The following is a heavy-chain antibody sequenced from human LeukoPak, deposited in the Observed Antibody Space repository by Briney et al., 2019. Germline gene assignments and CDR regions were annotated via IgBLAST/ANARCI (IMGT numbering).Heavy chain of an antibody. J-gene: IGHJ4*02. CDR1: GYTFTGYY. CDR2: INPNSGGA. CDR3: ARDLRITVSVAEKMNSGY. V-gene: IGHV1-2*02. D-gene: IGHD6-19*01. Sequence: VASVKVSCKASGYTFTGYYMHWVRQAPGQGLEWMGWINPNSGGANYAQKLQGRVTMTTDTSTITAYMELRSLRSDDTAVYYCARDLRITVSVAEKMNSGYWGQGTLVTVSS.